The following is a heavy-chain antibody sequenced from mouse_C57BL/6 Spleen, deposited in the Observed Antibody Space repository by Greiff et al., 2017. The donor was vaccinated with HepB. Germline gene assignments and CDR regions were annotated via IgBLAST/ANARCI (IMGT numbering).Heavy chain of an antibody. V-gene: IGHV14-3*01. J-gene: IGHJ2*01. CDR1: GFNIKNNY. CDR2: IDPANGNT. Sequence: VQLQQSVAELVRPGASVKLSCTASGFNIKNNYMHWVKQRPEQGLEWIGRIDPANGNTKYAPKFQGKATITTDTSTNTAYLQRSSLTSEDTAIYYCARSPDYWGQGTTVTVSS. CDR3: ARSPDY.